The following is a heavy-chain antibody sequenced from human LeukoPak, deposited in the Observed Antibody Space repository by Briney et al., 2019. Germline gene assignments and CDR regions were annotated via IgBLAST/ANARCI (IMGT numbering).Heavy chain of an antibody. J-gene: IGHJ4*02. V-gene: IGHV3-23*01. D-gene: IGHD1-26*01. Sequence: PGGSLRLSCAASGFTFSSYAMSWIRQAPGKGLEWVSAISGSGGSTYYADSVKGRFTISRDNSKNTLYLQMNSLRAEDKAVYYCAKDNRDIGSYWSYDYWGQGTLVTVSS. CDR3: AKDNRDIGSYWSYDY. CDR1: GFTFSSYA. CDR2: ISGSGGST.